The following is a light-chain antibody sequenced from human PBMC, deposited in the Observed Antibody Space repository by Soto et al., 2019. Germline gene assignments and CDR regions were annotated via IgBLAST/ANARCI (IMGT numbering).Light chain of an antibody. Sequence: EIVLTQSPGTLSLSPGERPTLSCRASQSVSSSYLAWYQQKPGQAPRLLIYGASSRATGIPHRFSGSGSGTDFTLTISRLEPEDFAVYYCQQYGSSPRTFGQGTKLEIK. CDR2: GAS. CDR1: QSVSSSY. J-gene: IGKJ2*01. CDR3: QQYGSSPRT. V-gene: IGKV3-20*01.